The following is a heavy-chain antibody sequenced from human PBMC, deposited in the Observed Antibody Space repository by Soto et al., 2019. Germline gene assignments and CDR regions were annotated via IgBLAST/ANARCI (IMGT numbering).Heavy chain of an antibody. D-gene: IGHD2-15*01. CDR2: IYYSGST. J-gene: IGHJ5*02. CDR1: GGSISSSSYY. Sequence: PSETLSLTCTVSGGSISSSSYYWGWIRQPPGKGLEWIGSIYYSGSTYYNPSLKSRVTISVDTSKNQFSLKLSSVTAADTAVYYCARPLGYCSGGSCSKPWRFDPWGQGTLVTVSS. V-gene: IGHV4-39*01. CDR3: ARPLGYCSGGSCSKPWRFDP.